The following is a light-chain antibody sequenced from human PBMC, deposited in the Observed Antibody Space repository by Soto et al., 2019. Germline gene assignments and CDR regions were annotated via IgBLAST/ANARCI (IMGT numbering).Light chain of an antibody. CDR2: EVS. Sequence: QSALTPPPSASGSPGQSVTISCTGTSSDFGGYNYVYWYQQHPGKAPKLMIYEVSKRPSGVPDRFSGSKSGNTASLTVSGLQAEDEADYSCSSFVGRNHVVFGGWTKHTVL. J-gene: IGLJ2*01. CDR1: SSDFGGYNY. V-gene: IGLV2-8*01. CDR3: SSFVGRNHVV.